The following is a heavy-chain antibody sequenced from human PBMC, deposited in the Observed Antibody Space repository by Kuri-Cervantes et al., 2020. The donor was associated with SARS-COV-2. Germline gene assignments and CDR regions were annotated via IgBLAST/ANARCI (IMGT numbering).Heavy chain of an antibody. D-gene: IGHD3/OR15-3a*01. J-gene: IGHJ4*02. CDR3: SGRVDFSSVDY. V-gene: IGHV4-61*02. Sequence: LRLSCTVSGGSIGSGNYYWSWIRQPAGKGLEWIGRIYTSGSTSNNPSLKSRVTISVDTSKDQFSLKLSSVTAADTAVYYCSGRVDFSSVDYWGQGTLVTVSS. CDR1: GGSIGSGNYY. CDR2: IYTSGST.